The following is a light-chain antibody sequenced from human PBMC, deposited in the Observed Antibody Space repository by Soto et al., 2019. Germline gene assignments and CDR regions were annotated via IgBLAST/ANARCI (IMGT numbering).Light chain of an antibody. CDR2: AAS. CDR3: QQLNSYPLT. J-gene: IGKJ5*01. Sequence: IQLTQSPSSLSASIGYRFTITCRASQDISSFLAWYQQKPGKAPKLLIYAASTLQSGVPSRFSGSGSGTDFTLTISSLQPEDFATYFCQQLNSYPLTFGQGTRLEIK. V-gene: IGKV1-9*01. CDR1: QDISSF.